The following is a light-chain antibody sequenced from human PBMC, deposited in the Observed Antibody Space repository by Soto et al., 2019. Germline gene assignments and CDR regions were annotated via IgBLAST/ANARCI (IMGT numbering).Light chain of an antibody. CDR2: GSS. CDR1: QSVPGSH. J-gene: IGKJ1*01. V-gene: IGKV3-20*01. Sequence: EIVLTQSPGTLSLSPGERATLSCRASQSVPGSHLAWYQNKRAQAPRVLIYGSSTRATGIPDRFGGGGSGTDFTLTISRLEPEDGAVYCCQQYGSSPRTFGQGTKVEI. CDR3: QQYGSSPRT.